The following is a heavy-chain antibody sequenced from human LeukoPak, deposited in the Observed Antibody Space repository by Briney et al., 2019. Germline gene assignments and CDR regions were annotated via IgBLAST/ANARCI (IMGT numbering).Heavy chain of an antibody. CDR2: ISSSSTYT. D-gene: IGHD1-26*01. CDR1: GFTFSSYT. J-gene: IGHJ4*02. Sequence: PGGSLRLSCAASGFTFSSYTMNWVRQAPGRGLEWVSCISSSSTYTLYADSAKGRFTISRDNAKNSLYLQMNSLRAEDTAVYYCARDISDDYWGQGTLVTVSS. V-gene: IGHV3-21*01. CDR3: ARDISDDY.